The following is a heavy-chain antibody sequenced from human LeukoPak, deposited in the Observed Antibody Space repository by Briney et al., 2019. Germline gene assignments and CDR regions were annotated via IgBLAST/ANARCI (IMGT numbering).Heavy chain of an antibody. Sequence: GGSLRLSCAASGFTFSSYGMHWVRQAPGKGLEWVAVISYDGSNKYYADSVKGRFTISRDNSKNTLYLQMSSLRAEDTAVYYCARGELGDYWGQGTLVTVSS. D-gene: IGHD3-10*01. J-gene: IGHJ4*02. CDR3: ARGELGDY. CDR2: ISYDGSNK. CDR1: GFTFSSYG. V-gene: IGHV3-30*03.